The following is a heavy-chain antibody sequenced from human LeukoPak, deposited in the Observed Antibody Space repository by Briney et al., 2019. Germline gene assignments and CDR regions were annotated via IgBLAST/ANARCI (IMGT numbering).Heavy chain of an antibody. J-gene: IGHJ3*02. CDR2: INHSGST. D-gene: IGHD2-15*01. Sequence: PSETLSLTCAVYGGSFSGYYWSWIRQPPGKGLEWIGEINHSGSTNYNASLKSRVTISVDTSKSQFSLKLSSVTAADTAVYYCAREEDCSGGICYLGNAFDIWGQGTMVTVSS. CDR1: GGSFSGYY. CDR3: AREEDCSGGICYLGNAFDI. V-gene: IGHV4-34*01.